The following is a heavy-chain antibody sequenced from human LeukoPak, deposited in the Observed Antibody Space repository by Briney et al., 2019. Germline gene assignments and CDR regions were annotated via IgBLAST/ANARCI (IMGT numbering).Heavy chain of an antibody. D-gene: IGHD6-13*01. CDR2: ISSNGRDA. CDR3: ARLAAAGHSDF. V-gene: IGHV3-64D*06. CDR1: EFTFGTYA. J-gene: IGHJ4*02. Sequence: GGSLRLSCSASEFTFGTYAMLWVRQAPGKGLEYVSAISSNGRDAYYAASVRGRFSISRANSSNTLYLQMSSLRPEDTAMYYCARLAAAGHSDFWGQGALVAVSS.